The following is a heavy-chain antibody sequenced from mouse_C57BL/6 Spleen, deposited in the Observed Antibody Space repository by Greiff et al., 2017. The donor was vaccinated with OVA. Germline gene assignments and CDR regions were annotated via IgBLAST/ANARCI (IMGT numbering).Heavy chain of an antibody. V-gene: IGHV1-62-2*01. D-gene: IGHD1-1*01. Sequence: LVKPGASVKLSCKASGYTFTEYTIPWVKQRSGQGLEWLGWFYPGSGSIKYNEKFKDKATLTADKSSSTVYMELSRLTSEDSAVYFCARHGDYGSSYDWYFDVWGTGTTVTVSS. CDR1: GYTFTEYT. J-gene: IGHJ1*03. CDR3: ARHGDYGSSYDWYFDV. CDR2: FYPGSGSI.